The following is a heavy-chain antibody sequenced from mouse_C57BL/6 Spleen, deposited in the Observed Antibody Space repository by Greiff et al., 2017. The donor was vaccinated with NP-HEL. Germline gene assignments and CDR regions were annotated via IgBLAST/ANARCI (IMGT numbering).Heavy chain of an antibody. Sequence: QVQLQQSGAELVRPGASVTLSCKASGYTFTDYEMHWVKQTPVHGLEWIGAIDPETGGTAYNQKFKGKAILTADKSSSTAYMELRSLTSEDSAVYYGTRGGYTYAMDYWGQGTTVTVSS. CDR1: GYTFTDYE. J-gene: IGHJ4*01. CDR2: IDPETGGT. V-gene: IGHV1-15*01. CDR3: TRGGYTYAMDY. D-gene: IGHD2-2*01.